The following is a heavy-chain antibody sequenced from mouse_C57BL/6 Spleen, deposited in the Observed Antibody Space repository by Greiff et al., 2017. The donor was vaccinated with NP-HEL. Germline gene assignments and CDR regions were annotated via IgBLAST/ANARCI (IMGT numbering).Heavy chain of an antibody. CDR2: INPSNGGT. D-gene: IGHD1-1*01. Sequence: QVQLQQPGTELVKPGASVKLSCKASGYTFTSYWMHWVKQRPGQGLEWIGNINPSNGGTNYNEKFKSKATLTVDKSSSTAYMKLSSLTSKDAAVYYCARDYYGSRIYWYFEGWGTGTTVTVAS. CDR1: GYTFTSYW. V-gene: IGHV1-53*01. J-gene: IGHJ1*03. CDR3: ARDYYGSRIYWYFEG.